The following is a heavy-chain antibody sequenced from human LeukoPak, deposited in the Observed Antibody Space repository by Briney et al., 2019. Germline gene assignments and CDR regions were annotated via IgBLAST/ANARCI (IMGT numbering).Heavy chain of an antibody. CDR2: ISSDGGST. V-gene: IGHV3-64*01. Sequence: GGSLRLSCAASGFTFSSYAMHWVRQAPGKGLEYVSAISSDGGSTYYANSVKGRFTISRDNSKNTLYLQMGSLRAEDMAVYYCARDSGYSGYDSWGQGTLVTVSS. J-gene: IGHJ5*01. CDR3: ARDSGYSGYDS. CDR1: GFTFSSYA. D-gene: IGHD5-12*01.